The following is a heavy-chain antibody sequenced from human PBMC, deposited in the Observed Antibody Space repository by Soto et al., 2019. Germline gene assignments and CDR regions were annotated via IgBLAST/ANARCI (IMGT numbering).Heavy chain of an antibody. CDR1: GGTFSSYT. J-gene: IGHJ2*01. CDR3: ARGKHRLLQVWYFDL. Sequence: QVQLVQSGAEVKKPGSSVTVSCKASGGTFSSYTISWVRQAPGQGLEWMGGIIPIFGTANYAQKFQGRVTITADESTSTAYMELSSLRSEDTAVYYCARGKHRLLQVWYFDLWGRGTLVTVSS. CDR2: IIPIFGTA. V-gene: IGHV1-69*12. D-gene: IGHD2-15*01.